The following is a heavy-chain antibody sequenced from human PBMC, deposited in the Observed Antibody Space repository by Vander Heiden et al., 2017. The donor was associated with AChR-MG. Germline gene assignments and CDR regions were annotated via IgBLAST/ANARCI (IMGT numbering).Heavy chain of an antibody. CDR2: IDAANAVT. V-gene: IGHV1-3*01. CDR1: GFTFTGDV. D-gene: IGHD1-7*01. Sequence: QVQLVQSEAEVKKPGASVNISCKASGFTFTGDVIHWVRQAPGQRPEWMGWIDAANAVTKYSQKSQGRVTITRDTSANTVYMELTSLTSEDTAVYYCARDVTELWGQGTLVTVSA. J-gene: IGHJ4*02. CDR3: ARDVTEL.